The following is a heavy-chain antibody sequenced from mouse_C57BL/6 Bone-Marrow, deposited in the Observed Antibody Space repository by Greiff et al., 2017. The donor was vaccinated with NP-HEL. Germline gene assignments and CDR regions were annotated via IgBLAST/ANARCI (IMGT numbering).Heavy chain of an antibody. CDR3: ARQGTTVVADDY. D-gene: IGHD1-1*01. Sequence: EVQLVESGGDLVKPGGSLKLSCAASGFTFSSYGMSWVRQTPDKRLEWVATISSGGSYTYYPDSVKGRFTISRDNAKNTLYLQMSSLKSEDTAMYYCARQGTTVVADDYWGQGTTLTVSS. CDR2: ISSGGSYT. CDR1: GFTFSSYG. J-gene: IGHJ2*01. V-gene: IGHV5-6*01.